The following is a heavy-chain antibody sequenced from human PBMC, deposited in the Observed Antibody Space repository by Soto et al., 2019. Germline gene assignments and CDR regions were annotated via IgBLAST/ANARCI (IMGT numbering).Heavy chain of an antibody. CDR1: GGSISSTSYY. CDR2: ITYSGST. CDR3: ARPGSSNGWYSFDY. V-gene: IGHV4-39*01. D-gene: IGHD6-19*01. J-gene: IGHJ4*01. Sequence: QLQLQESGPGLVKPSETLSLTCTVSGGSISSTSYYWGWIRQPPGKGLEWIGSITYSGSTYYNSSLKSRATISVDASNTPFPLRLSSVTAPDPAVYYWARPGSSNGWYSFDYWGHGTLVTVCS.